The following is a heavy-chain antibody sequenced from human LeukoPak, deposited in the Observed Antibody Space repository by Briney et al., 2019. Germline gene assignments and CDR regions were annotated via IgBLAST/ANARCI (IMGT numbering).Heavy chain of an antibody. CDR2: INPNSGGT. D-gene: IGHD3-9*01. CDR1: GYTFTGYY. CDR3: ARGNYYDIITPLRT. Sequence: ASVKVSCKASGYTFTGYYMHWVRQAPGQGLEWMGWINPNSGGTNYAQKFQGRVTITRDTSISTAYMELSRLRSDDTAVYYCARGNYYDIITPLRTWGQGTLVTVSS. J-gene: IGHJ4*02. V-gene: IGHV1-2*02.